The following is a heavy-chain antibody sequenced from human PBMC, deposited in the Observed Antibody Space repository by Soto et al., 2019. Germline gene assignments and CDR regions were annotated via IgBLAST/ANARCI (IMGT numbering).Heavy chain of an antibody. J-gene: IGHJ6*02. D-gene: IGHD6-19*01. CDR3: AXFSRSSGWFYYYYGMDV. Sequence: SDTLSLTCAVYGGSFSGYYWSWIRQQPGKGLEWIGEINHSGSTNYNPSLKSRVTISVDTSKNQFSLKLSSVTAADTAVYYCAXFSRSSGWFYYYYGMDVWGQGTTVTVSS. CDR1: GGSFSGYY. V-gene: IGHV4-34*01. CDR2: INHSGST.